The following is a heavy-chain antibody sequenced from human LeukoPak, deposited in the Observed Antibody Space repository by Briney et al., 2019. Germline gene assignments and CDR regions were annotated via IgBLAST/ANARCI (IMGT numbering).Heavy chain of an antibody. CDR1: GFTFTTYS. CDR3: AKDVKLFRGPMIMRHFDY. Sequence: GGSLRFSCAASGFTFTTYSMHWLRQAPGKGLEGVALISFHDSEKYYAESVKGRIITSRDNSKNTLYMQKNSVRVEDTAVCFCAKDVKLFRGPMIMRHFDYWGQGTLVTVSS. J-gene: IGHJ4*02. CDR2: ISFHDSEK. V-gene: IGHV3-30*18. D-gene: IGHD3-10*01.